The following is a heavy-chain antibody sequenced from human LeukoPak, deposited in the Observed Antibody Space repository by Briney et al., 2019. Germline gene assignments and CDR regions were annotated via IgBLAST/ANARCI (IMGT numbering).Heavy chain of an antibody. CDR2: IRYDGSNK. D-gene: IGHD3-3*01. CDR1: GFTFSTYG. Sequence: PGGSLRLSFAASGFTFSTYGMHWVRQAQGKGLEGVAFIRYDGSNKYYADSVKGRFTISRDNSKNTLYLQMNSLRAEDTAVYYCAKSQIFGVVLVDYWGQGTLVTVSS. V-gene: IGHV3-30*02. CDR3: AKSQIFGVVLVDY. J-gene: IGHJ4*02.